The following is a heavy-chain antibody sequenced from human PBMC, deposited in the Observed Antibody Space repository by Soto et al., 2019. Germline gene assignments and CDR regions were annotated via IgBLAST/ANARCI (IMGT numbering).Heavy chain of an antibody. CDR1: GFTFSSYA. CDR2: ISYDGSNK. CDR3: ARAFGGMVSNLRGMDV. V-gene: IGHV3-30-3*01. Sequence: PGGSLRLSCAASGFTFSSYAMHWVRQAPGKGLEWVAVISYDGSNKYYADSVKGRFTISRDNSKNTLYLQMNSLRAEDTAVYYCARAFGGMVSNLRGMDVWGQGTTVTVSS. D-gene: IGHD5-18*01. J-gene: IGHJ6*02.